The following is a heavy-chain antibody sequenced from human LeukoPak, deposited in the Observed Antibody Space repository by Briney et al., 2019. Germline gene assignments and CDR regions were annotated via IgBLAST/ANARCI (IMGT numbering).Heavy chain of an antibody. D-gene: IGHD3-10*01. CDR1: GFTFSSYS. V-gene: IGHV3-7*01. CDR3: ARGLRGSGSYYNVN. J-gene: IGHJ4*02. Sequence: GGSLRLSCAASGFTFSSYSMNWVRQAPGKGLEWVANINQDGSAINYVGSVKGRFTISRDNAKNSLYLQMNSLRAEDTAVYYCARGLRGSGSYYNVNWGQGTPVTVSS. CDR2: INQDGSAI.